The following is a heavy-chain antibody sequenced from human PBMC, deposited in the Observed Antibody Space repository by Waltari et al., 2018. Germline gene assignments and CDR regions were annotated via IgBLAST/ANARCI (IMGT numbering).Heavy chain of an antibody. D-gene: IGHD3-16*02. V-gene: IGHV4-34*01. CDR2: INHSGST. CDR1: GGSFSGYY. CDR3: ARSMITFGGVIPVGY. Sequence: QVQLQQWGAGLLKPSAPLSLTCAVYGGSFSGYYWSWIRQPPGKGLEWIGEINHSGSTNYNPSIKSRVTISVDTSKNQFSLKLSSVTAADTAVYYCARSMITFGGVIPVGYWGQGTLVTVSS. J-gene: IGHJ4*02.